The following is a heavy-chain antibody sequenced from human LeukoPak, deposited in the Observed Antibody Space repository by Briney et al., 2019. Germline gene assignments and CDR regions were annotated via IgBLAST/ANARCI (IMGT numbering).Heavy chain of an antibody. CDR3: ARWGGTRQFYFDY. CDR2: INYDGSNR. J-gene: IGHJ4*02. CDR1: GFSLSNYG. Sequence: TGGSLRLSCAASGFSLSNYGLHWVRQGPGKGLEWLAVINYDGSNRYYADSVKGRFTISKDSSENTLYLQMNRLRADGTAIYYCARWGGTRQFYFDYWGQGTLATVSS. V-gene: IGHV3-33*01. D-gene: IGHD3-16*01.